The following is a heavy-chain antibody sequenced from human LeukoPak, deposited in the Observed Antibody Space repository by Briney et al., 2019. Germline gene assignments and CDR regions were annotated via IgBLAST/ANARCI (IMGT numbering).Heavy chain of an antibody. Sequence: GRSLRLSCAASGFTFSSYGFHWVREAPGKGLEWVAVIPYDGSNKYYADSVKGRFTISRDNSKNTLYLRMNTLRAEDTAVYYCAKEVGYGMDVWGQGTTVTVSS. J-gene: IGHJ6*02. CDR1: GFTFSSYG. CDR2: IPYDGSNK. CDR3: AKEVGYGMDV. D-gene: IGHD1-26*01. V-gene: IGHV3-30*18.